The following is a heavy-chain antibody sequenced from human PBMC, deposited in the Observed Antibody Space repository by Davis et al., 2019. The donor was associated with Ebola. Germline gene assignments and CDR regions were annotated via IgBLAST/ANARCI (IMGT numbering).Heavy chain of an antibody. V-gene: IGHV6-1*01. CDR3: ARGDIVATSNFDY. D-gene: IGHD5-12*01. CDR1: GDSVSSNSAA. Sequence: SETLSLTCAISGDSVSSNSAAWNWIRQSPSRGFEWLGRTYYRSKWYNDYAVSMKSRITINPDTSKNQFSLQLNSVTPEDTAVYYCARGDIVATSNFDYWGQGTLVTVSS. J-gene: IGHJ4*02. CDR2: TYYRSKWYN.